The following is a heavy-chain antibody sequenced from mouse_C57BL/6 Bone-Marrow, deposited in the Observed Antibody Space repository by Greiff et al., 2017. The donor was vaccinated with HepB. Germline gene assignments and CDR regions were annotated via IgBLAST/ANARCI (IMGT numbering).Heavy chain of an antibody. Sequence: QVQLQQSGAELARPGASVKLSCKASGYTFTSYGISWVKQRTGQGLEWIGEIYPRSGNTYYNEKFKGKATLTADKSSSTAYMELRSLTSEVSAVYFCARGLGDLDYWGQGTTLTVSS. CDR3: ARGLGDLDY. V-gene: IGHV1-81*01. CDR2: IYPRSGNT. D-gene: IGHD3-3*01. J-gene: IGHJ2*01. CDR1: GYTFTSYG.